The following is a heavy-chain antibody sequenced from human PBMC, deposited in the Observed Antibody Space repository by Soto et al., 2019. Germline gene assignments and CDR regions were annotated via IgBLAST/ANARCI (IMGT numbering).Heavy chain of an antibody. CDR1: GYSFTSYD. Sequence: ASVKVSCKASGYSFTSYDINWVRQATGQGLEWMGWMNPNSGNTGYAQKFQGRVTMTRNTSISTAYMELSSLRSDDTAVYSCARGDGYIFDFWGQGALVTVSS. J-gene: IGHJ4*02. CDR2: MNPNSGNT. D-gene: IGHD5-12*01. CDR3: ARGDGYIFDF. V-gene: IGHV1-8*01.